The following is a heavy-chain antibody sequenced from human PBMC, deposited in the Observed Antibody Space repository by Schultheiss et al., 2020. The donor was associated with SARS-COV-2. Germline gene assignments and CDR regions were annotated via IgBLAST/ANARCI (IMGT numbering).Heavy chain of an antibody. D-gene: IGHD2-15*01. CDR1: GGSLSSDF. V-gene: IGHV4-59*08. CDR2: IYYTGGT. Sequence: SQTLSLTCTVSGGSLSSDFWSWIRQPPGKGLEWIGDIYYTGGTNYNLSLKSRVTISLDTSKNQFSLKLTSVTAADTAVYYCARRKQISPPRDYYYMDVWGTGTTVTVSS. CDR3: ARRKQISPPRDYYYMDV. J-gene: IGHJ6*03.